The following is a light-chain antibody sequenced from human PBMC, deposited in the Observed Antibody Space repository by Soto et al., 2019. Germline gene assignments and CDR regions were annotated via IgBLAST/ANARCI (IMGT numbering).Light chain of an antibody. J-gene: IGLJ1*01. V-gene: IGLV2-14*01. Sequence: QSVLTQPASVSGSPGQSITISCTGTSTDVGGSNRVSWFQQHPGKPPKLIVYDVGSRPSGVSNRFSGSRSGNTASSLTISGLQAEDEADYYCGSYTSGRTYVFGTGTKVTAL. CDR3: GSYTSGRTYV. CDR2: DVG. CDR1: STDVGGSNR.